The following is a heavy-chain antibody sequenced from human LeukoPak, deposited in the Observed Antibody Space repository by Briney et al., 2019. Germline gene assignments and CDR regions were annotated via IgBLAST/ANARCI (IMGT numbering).Heavy chain of an antibody. CDR3: ARGPPGGATDY. CDR1: GGSFSGYY. Sequence: SETLSLTCAVYGGSFSGYYWSWIRQPPGKGLEWIGEINHSGSTNYNPSLKSRVTISVDTSKNQFSLKLSSVTAADKAVYYCARGPPGGATDYWGQGTLVTVSS. V-gene: IGHV4-34*01. D-gene: IGHD1-26*01. CDR2: INHSGST. J-gene: IGHJ4*02.